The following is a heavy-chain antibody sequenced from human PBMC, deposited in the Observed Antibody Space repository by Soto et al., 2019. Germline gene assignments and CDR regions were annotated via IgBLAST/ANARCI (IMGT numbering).Heavy chain of an antibody. V-gene: IGHV1-18*01. CDR3: VRDMSEVDKHDNPTFDA. Sequence: QLVQSGGEVKKPGASVKVSCKASGYTFTSFGISWVRQAPGQGLEWMGWISPDNGETIYAQKFQGRVTVTTDTSSTTAYMELRSLRSDYSALYFCVRDMSEVDKHDNPTFDAWGQGALVSVSS. CDR2: ISPDNGET. J-gene: IGHJ4*02. CDR1: GYTFTSFG. D-gene: IGHD1-1*01.